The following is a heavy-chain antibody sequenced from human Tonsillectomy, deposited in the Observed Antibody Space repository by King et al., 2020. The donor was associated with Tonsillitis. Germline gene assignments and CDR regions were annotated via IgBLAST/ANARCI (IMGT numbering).Heavy chain of an antibody. D-gene: IGHD3-3*01. V-gene: IGHV3-48*01. CDR3: ARTGTYYDFWSAYDDDYYGMDV. Sequence: VQLVESGGGLVQPGGSLRLSCTASGFIFSSYSMNWVRQAPGKGLEWVSYISSSSTTIYYADSVKGRFTISRDNAKNSLYLQMYSLRAEDSAVYYCARTGTYYDFWSAYDDDYYGMDVWGQGTTVTVSS. J-gene: IGHJ6*02. CDR2: ISSSSTTI. CDR1: GFIFSSYS.